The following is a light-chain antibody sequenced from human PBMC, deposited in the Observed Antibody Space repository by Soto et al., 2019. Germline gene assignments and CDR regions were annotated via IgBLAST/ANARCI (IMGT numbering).Light chain of an antibody. V-gene: IGKV3-20*01. CDR2: EAS. CDR1: QYVSSIY. J-gene: IGKJ1*01. CDR3: QQYGSSPPWT. Sequence: EIVLTQSPGTLSLSPGERATLSCRASQYVSSIYLAWYQQKPGQPPRLLIYEASSRATGIPDRFSGSGSGTDFTLTISRLEPEDFAVYYCQQYGSSPPWTFGQGTKVEIK.